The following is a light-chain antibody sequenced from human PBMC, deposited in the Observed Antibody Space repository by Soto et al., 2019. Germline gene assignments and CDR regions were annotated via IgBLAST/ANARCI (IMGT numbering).Light chain of an antibody. J-gene: IGKJ4*01. CDR2: AAS. CDR1: QDISSS. V-gene: IGKV1-9*01. CDR3: QQVRSYPST. Sequence: DIQMTPSPSSLSASVGARVSVTCRDSQDISSSLAWYQQKPGKAPKLLIYAASILQSGVPSGFSGSGFGTDFTLTISSLRAEDVATYFCQQVRSYPSTFGGGTKVDIK.